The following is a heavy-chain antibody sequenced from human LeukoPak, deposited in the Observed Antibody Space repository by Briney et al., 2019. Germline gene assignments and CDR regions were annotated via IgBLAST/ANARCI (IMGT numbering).Heavy chain of an antibody. Sequence: PGGSPRLSCAASGFTFSNAWMYWVRQAPGKGLEWVARIKSKTDGGTTDYAAPVKGRFTVSRDDSKNTLYLEMNSLKTEDTAVYYCATRISRDGYNWAYDSWGLGTLVTVSS. CDR1: GFTFSNAW. CDR3: ATRISRDGYNWAYDS. J-gene: IGHJ4*02. V-gene: IGHV3-15*01. D-gene: IGHD5-24*01. CDR2: IKSKTDGGTT.